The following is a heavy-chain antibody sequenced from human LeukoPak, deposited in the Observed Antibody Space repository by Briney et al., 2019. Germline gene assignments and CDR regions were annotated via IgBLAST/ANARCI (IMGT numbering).Heavy chain of an antibody. CDR1: GYTFTVHY. CDR3: ARGVTARGFYYYMDV. V-gene: IGHV1-2*02. Sequence: ASVTLSFTASGYTFTVHYMHWIRQAPGQGLEWMGWINAESGETEYAQKFQGRVTMTRDTSIGTAYMELRGLRFDDTAVYYCARGVTARGFYYYMDVWGKGTTVTISS. J-gene: IGHJ6*03. D-gene: IGHD2-21*02. CDR2: INAESGET.